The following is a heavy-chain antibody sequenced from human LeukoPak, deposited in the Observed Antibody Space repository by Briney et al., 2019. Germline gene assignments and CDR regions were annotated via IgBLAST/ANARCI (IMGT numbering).Heavy chain of an antibody. D-gene: IGHD2-21*01. Sequence: PSETLSLTCTVSGCSISRYYWSWIRQPPGKGLEWIGYIYYSGSTNYNPSLKSRVTISVDTSENQFSLKLSSVTAADTAVYYYAREGDLGDNWFDPWGQGTLVTVSS. CDR3: AREGDLGDNWFDP. V-gene: IGHV4-59*01. CDR2: IYYSGST. CDR1: GCSISRYY. J-gene: IGHJ5*02.